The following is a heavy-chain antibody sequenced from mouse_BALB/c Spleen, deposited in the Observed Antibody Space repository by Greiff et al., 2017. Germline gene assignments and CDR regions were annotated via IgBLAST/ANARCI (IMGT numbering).Heavy chain of an antibody. CDR2: ISYDGSN. D-gene: IGHD2-10*01. Sequence: EVKLQESGPGLVKPSQSLSLTCSVTGYSITSGYYWYLIRQFPGNKLEWMGSISYDGSNNYNPSLKNRISITRDTSKNQFFLKLNSVTTEDTATYYGARTGAYYGNWGFADWGQGTLGTVSA. CDR3: ARTGAYYGNWGFAD. CDR1: GYSITSGYY. J-gene: IGHJ3*01. V-gene: IGHV3-6*02.